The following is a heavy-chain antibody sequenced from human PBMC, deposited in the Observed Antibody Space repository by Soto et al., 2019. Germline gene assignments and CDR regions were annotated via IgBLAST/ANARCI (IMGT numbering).Heavy chain of an antibody. CDR1: GGSINSSDYL. J-gene: IGHJ4*02. V-gene: IGHV4-39*01. CDR2: IYYSGST. Sequence: PSETLSLTCTVSGGSINSSDYLWGWIRQPPGKGLEWIGSIYYSGSTYYNPSLESRVTISVDTSKNQFSLKLTSVTAAHTAVYYCARHSRPWYRSEYYDYWGQGTLVTVSS. CDR3: ARHSRPWYRSEYYDY. D-gene: IGHD6-19*01.